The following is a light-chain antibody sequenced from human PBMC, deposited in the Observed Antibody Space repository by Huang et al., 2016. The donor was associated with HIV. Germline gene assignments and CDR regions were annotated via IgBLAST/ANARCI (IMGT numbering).Light chain of an antibody. J-gene: IGKJ1*01. CDR2: DAS. V-gene: IGKV3-15*01. Sequence: EIVMTQSPDTLSVSPGERVSLSCRASQSVTHSLAWYQQKPGQPPRPLFYDASTRAPGISARFRGSGSGTDFTLTISSLQSEDVAIYYCQQYSNWPRGTFGQGTRVQIK. CDR1: QSVTHS. CDR3: QQYSNWPRGT.